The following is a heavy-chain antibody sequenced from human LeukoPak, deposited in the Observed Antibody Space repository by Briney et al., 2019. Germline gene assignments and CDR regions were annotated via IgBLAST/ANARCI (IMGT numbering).Heavy chain of an antibody. CDR2: IRYDGSIK. CDR1: GITFSRYG. V-gene: IGHV3-30*02. Sequence: PGGSLRLSCAASGITFSRYGMHWVRQAPGKGLEWVTIIRYDGSIKYYADSVKGRFTMSRDNSKNTLFLQMNSLRAEDTAVYYCASPKSPLWFGELSPLDYWGQGTLVTVSS. D-gene: IGHD3-10*01. CDR3: ASPKSPLWFGELSPLDY. J-gene: IGHJ4*02.